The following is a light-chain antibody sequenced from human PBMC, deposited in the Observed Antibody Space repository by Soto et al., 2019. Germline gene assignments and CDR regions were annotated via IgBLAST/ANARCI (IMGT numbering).Light chain of an antibody. CDR1: QSVSIN. Sequence: EIVMTQSPATLSVSPGERVILSCRASQSVSINLAWFQQKRGQAPRLLIYAASTRATGIPARFSGSGSGTEFTLTISSLQAEDFAVYYCQQYHIWYTFGQGTELEIE. J-gene: IGKJ2*01. V-gene: IGKV3-15*01. CDR3: QQYHIWYT. CDR2: AAS.